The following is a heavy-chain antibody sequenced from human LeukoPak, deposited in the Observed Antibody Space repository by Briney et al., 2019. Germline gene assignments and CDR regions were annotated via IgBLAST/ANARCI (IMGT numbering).Heavy chain of an antibody. CDR3: ARGSSGWLFDY. V-gene: IGHV1-3*01. CDR1: GYTFTNYA. Sequence: ASVKVSWKGSGYTFTNYALHWVRPGPGQRLGLMGWINAGNGNTKYSQKFQGRVTITRDTSASTAYMELSSLRSEDTAVYYCARGSSGWLFDYWSQGTLVTVSS. J-gene: IGHJ4*02. CDR2: INAGNGNT. D-gene: IGHD6-19*01.